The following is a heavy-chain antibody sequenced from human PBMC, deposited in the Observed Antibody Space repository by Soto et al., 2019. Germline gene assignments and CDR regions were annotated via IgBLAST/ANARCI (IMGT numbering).Heavy chain of an antibody. CDR1: GFTFSSYG. J-gene: IGHJ6*02. V-gene: IGHV3-30*18. D-gene: IGHD1-7*01. CDR2: ISYDGSNK. Sequence: PGGSLRLPCAASGFTFSSYGMHWVRQAPGKGLEWVAVISYDGSNKYYADSVKGRFTISRDNSKNTLYLQMNSLRAEDTAVYYCAKGTQHYYYYYGMDVWGQGTTVTVSS. CDR3: AKGTQHYYYYYGMDV.